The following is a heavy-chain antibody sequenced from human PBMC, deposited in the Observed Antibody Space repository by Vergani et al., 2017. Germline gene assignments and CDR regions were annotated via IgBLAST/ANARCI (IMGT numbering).Heavy chain of an antibody. V-gene: IGHV3-11*01. D-gene: IGHD6-13*01. Sequence: QVQLVESGGGLVKPGGSLRLSCAASGFTFSDYYMSWIRQAPGKGLEWVSYISSSGSIKYYADSVKGRFTISRDNAKNSLYLQMNSLRAEDTAVYYCAKAGPKYSSSPWYFDYWGQGTLVTVSS. CDR1: GFTFSDYY. J-gene: IGHJ4*02. CDR3: AKAGPKYSSSPWYFDY. CDR2: ISSSGSIK.